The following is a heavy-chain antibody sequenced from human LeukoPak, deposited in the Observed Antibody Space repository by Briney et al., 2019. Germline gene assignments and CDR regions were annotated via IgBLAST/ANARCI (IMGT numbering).Heavy chain of an antibody. D-gene: IGHD3-10*01. Sequence: GGSLRLSCAASGLSFSTYWMSWVRQAPGKGLEWVANIKRDGSETYYVDSVRGRFTISRDNAKKSLYLQMNSLRAEDTAVFYCASFNFGSGSHDHWGQGTLVTVSS. CDR3: ASFNFGSGSHDH. CDR1: GLSFSTYW. CDR2: IKRDGSET. J-gene: IGHJ4*02. V-gene: IGHV3-7*02.